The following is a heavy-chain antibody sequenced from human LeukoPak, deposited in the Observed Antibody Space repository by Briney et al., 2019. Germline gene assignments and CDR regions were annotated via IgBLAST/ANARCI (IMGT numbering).Heavy chain of an antibody. Sequence: SETLSLTCTVSGGSISSSSYYWGWIRQPPGKGLEWIGSIYYSGSTYCNPSLKSRVTISVDTAKNQFSLKLSSVTAADTAVYYCARVSPKYYDILTGYYTRGYFDYWGQGTLVTVSS. D-gene: IGHD3-9*01. V-gene: IGHV4-39*07. CDR3: ARVSPKYYDILTGYYTRGYFDY. CDR2: IYYSGST. CDR1: GGSISSSSYY. J-gene: IGHJ4*02.